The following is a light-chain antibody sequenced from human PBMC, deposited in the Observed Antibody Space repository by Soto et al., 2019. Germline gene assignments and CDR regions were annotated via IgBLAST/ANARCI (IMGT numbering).Light chain of an antibody. V-gene: IGLV2-8*01. J-gene: IGLJ1*01. Sequence: QSVLTQPPSASGSPGQSVTISCTGTSSDDGGYNYVSWYQQHPGKAPKLMIYEVSKRPSGVPDRFSGSKSGNTASLTVSGLQAEDEADYYCSSYAGSNIGVFGTGTKVTVL. CDR2: EVS. CDR1: SSDDGGYNY. CDR3: SSYAGSNIGV.